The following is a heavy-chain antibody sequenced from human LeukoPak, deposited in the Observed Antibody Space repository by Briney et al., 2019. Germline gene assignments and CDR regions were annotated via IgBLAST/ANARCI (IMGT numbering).Heavy chain of an antibody. CDR2: ISGSSSTI. CDR3: ARESLGYCSGSTCYYFFMDF. Sequence: GGSLRLSCAASGFTFSSYSMNWVRQAPGKGLEWLSYISGSSSTIYYADSVKGRFTISRDNAKNSLYLQMNSLRAEDTAVYFCARESLGYCSGSTCYYFFMDFWGKGTTVTVSS. D-gene: IGHD2-15*01. V-gene: IGHV3-48*04. J-gene: IGHJ6*03. CDR1: GFTFSSYS.